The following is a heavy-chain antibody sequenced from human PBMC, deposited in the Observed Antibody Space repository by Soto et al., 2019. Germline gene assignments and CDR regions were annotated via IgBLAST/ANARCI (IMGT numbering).Heavy chain of an antibody. D-gene: IGHD3-10*01. CDR3: ARERITMVRGGLMDV. J-gene: IGHJ6*02. Sequence: PGGCPRLSFATGGFTFPNFWLPRGPPGPSKGLEWVAVIWYDGSNKYYADSVKGRFTISRDNSKNTLYLQMNSLRAEDTAVYYCARERITMVRGGLMDVWGQGTTVTVSS. CDR1: GFTFPNFW. V-gene: IGHV3-33*01. CDR2: IWYDGSNK.